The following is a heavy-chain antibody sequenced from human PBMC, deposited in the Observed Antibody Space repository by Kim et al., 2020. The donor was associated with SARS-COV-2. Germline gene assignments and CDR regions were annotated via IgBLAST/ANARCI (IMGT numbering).Heavy chain of an antibody. CDR3: ARVVRPGYSAGWYLSWLDS. CDR1: GDSLDNYA. V-gene: IGHV1-18*01. CDR2: ISGYNGNR. J-gene: IGHJ5*01. Sequence: ASVKVSCTASGDSLDNYAIGWVRQTPGQGLEYMGWISGYNGNRDFAQKFQGRVTLTTDTYTSTTYMDLRSLASDDTARYYCARVVRPGYSAGWYLSWLDS. D-gene: IGHD6-13*01.